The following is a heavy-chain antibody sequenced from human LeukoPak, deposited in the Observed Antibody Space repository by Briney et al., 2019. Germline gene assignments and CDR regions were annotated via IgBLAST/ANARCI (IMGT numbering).Heavy chain of an antibody. Sequence: ASVKVSCKASGYTFTNYGISWVRQAPGQGLEWMGWISVYNGNANYVQKFQGRVTMTTDTSTSTAYMELRSLRSDGTAVYYCARGGVSNSWYRTPDYWGQGTLVTVSS. V-gene: IGHV1-18*01. CDR3: ARGGVSNSWYRTPDY. CDR2: ISVYNGNA. D-gene: IGHD6-13*01. CDR1: GYTFTNYG. J-gene: IGHJ4*02.